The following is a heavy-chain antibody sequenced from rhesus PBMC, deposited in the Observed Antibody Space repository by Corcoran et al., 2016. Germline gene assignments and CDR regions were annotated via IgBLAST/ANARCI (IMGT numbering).Heavy chain of an antibody. D-gene: IGHD6-25*01. J-gene: IGHJ4*01. CDR3: AAAIAAAGTGIDY. CDR2: ISRDGSST. Sequence: EVQLVESGGGLVQPGGSLRLSCAASGFTFSSYWMYWVRQAPGKGLEWVSRISRDGSSTSYADSVKGRFTISRENAKNSLYLQMNSLRAEDTAVYYCAAAIAAAGTGIDYWGQGVLVTVSS. V-gene: IGHV3-119*01. CDR1: GFTFSSYW.